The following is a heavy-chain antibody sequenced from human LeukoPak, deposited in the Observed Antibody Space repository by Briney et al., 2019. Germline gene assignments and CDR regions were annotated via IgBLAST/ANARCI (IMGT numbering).Heavy chain of an antibody. Sequence: GGSLRLSCAASGFTFSNAWMSWVRQAPGKGLEWVGRIKSKTDGGTTDYAAPVKGRFTISRDDSKNMLYLQMNSLKTEDTAVYYCTTGAMAVAGTPWFDPWGQGTLVTVSS. CDR2: IKSKTDGGTT. D-gene: IGHD6-19*01. V-gene: IGHV3-15*01. CDR1: GFTFSNAW. J-gene: IGHJ5*02. CDR3: TTGAMAVAGTPWFDP.